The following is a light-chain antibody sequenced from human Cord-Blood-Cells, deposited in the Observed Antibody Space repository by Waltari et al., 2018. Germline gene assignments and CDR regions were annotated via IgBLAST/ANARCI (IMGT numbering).Light chain of an antibody. CDR3: QTWGTGIHVV. CDR2: LNSAGSH. Sequence: QLVLTQSPSASASLGASVKLTCTLSSGHSSYAIAWHQQQPEKGPRYLMKLNSAGSHSKGDGIPDRFSGSSSGAERYLTVSSRQSEDEADYYCQTWGTGIHVVFGGGTKLTVL. J-gene: IGLJ2*01. CDR1: SGHSSYA. V-gene: IGLV4-69*01.